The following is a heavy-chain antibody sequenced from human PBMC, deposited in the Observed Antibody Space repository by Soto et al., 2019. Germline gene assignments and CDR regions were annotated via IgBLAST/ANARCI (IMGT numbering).Heavy chain of an antibody. CDR1: GFIFSDYT. Sequence: EVQLVESGGDLVQPGGSLRLSCAASGFIFSDYTMTCVRQAPGRGLECVSHISSSGGAIFYAESVKGRFTVSRGNVKNSLYLQMSRLRDEDTAVYFCARDHGGSTWFVGVYYFFGMDVWGQGTGVTVSS. V-gene: IGHV3-48*02. J-gene: IGHJ6*02. D-gene: IGHD6-13*01. CDR2: ISSSGGAI. CDR3: ARDHGGSTWFVGVYYFFGMDV.